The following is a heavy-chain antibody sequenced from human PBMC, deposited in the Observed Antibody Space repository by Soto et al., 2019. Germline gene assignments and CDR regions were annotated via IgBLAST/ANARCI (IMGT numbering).Heavy chain of an antibody. J-gene: IGHJ4*02. CDR3: ASRVRSSDSSWYPSVFRSGSPFDY. CDR2: ISSSSSYI. V-gene: IGHV3-21*01. CDR1: GFTFSSYS. D-gene: IGHD6-13*01. Sequence: GGFLRLSCAASGFTFSSYSMNWVRQAPGKGLEWVSSISSSSSYIYYADSVKGRFTISRDNAKNSLYLQMNSLRAEDTAVYYCASRVRSSDSSWYPSVFRSGSPFDYWGQGTLVTVSS.